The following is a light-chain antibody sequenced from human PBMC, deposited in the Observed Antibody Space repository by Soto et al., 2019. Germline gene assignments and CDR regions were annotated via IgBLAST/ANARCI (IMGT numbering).Light chain of an antibody. CDR1: SSNIGSNY. V-gene: IGLV1-51*01. CDR3: GTWDSSLSAGV. J-gene: IGLJ3*02. Sequence: QSVLTQPPSVSAAPGQKVTISCSGSSSNIGSNYVSWYQQLPGTAPKLLICDNNNGPSGVPDRFSGSKSGTSATLGITGLQTGDEADYYCGTWDSSLSAGVFGGGTKLTVL. CDR2: DNN.